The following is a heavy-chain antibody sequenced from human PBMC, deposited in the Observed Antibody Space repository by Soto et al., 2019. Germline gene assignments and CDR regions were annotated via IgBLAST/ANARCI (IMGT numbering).Heavy chain of an antibody. CDR1: GLTFRSYR. J-gene: IGHJ3*02. D-gene: IGHD2-2*01. Sequence: GGSLRISRAASGLTFRSYRMDWVRKAPGKGLEWVSAISSSSSYIYYADSVKGRFTISRDNAKNSLYLQMNSLRAEDTAVYYWARGVDVVAPAAIEEDAFDIWGQGTMVTVSS. CDR3: ARGVDVVAPAAIEEDAFDI. V-gene: IGHV3-21*01. CDR2: ISSSSSYI.